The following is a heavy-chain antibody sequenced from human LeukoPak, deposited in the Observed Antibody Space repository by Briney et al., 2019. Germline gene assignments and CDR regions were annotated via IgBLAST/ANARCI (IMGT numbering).Heavy chain of an antibody. CDR3: ARAPIWGGMVTYYYMDV. V-gene: IGHV1-24*01. J-gene: IGHJ6*03. CDR1: GYTVTELS. Sequence: ASVTVSCKVSGYTVTELSMHWVRQSPGKGLEWMGGFHPEDGETIYAQKFQGRVTMTEDTSTDTAYMELSSLRSEDTAVYYCARAPIWGGMVTYYYMDVWGKGTTVTISS. CDR2: FHPEDGET. D-gene: IGHD3-16*01.